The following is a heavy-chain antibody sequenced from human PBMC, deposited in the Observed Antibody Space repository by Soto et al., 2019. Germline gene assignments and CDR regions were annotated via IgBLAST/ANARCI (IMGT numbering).Heavy chain of an antibody. CDR1: GFTFSDYY. CDR3: ASSPSGVTAIRPDAFDI. CDR2: ISSSSRYT. Sequence: GGSLRLSCAASGFTFSDYYMSWIRQAPGKGLEWVSYISSSSRYTNYADSVKGRFTISRDNAKNSLYLQMNSLRAEDTAVYYCASSPSGVTAIRPDAFDIWGQGTMVTVSS. V-gene: IGHV3-11*06. D-gene: IGHD2-21*02. J-gene: IGHJ3*02.